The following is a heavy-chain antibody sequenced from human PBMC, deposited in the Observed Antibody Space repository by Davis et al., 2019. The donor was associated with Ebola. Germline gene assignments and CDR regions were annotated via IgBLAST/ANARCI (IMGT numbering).Heavy chain of an antibody. V-gene: IGHV3-15*05. D-gene: IGHD3-10*01. CDR1: GFTFGDAW. CDR3: TRGGNFGSGNYPDY. Sequence: GESLKISCAASGFTFGDAWMTWVRQAPGKGLEWLGRIRSKTDGETTDYAAPVKGRFTVSRDDSKNTLYLQMNSLQTEDTAVYYCTRGGNFGSGNYPDYWGQGTLVTVSS. CDR2: IRSKTDGETT. J-gene: IGHJ4*02.